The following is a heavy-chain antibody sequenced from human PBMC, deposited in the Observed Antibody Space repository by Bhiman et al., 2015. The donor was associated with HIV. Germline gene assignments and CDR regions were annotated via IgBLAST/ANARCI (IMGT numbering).Heavy chain of an antibody. V-gene: IGHV3-30*18. Sequence: VQLVESGGGLVQPGGSLRLSCAASGFTFSSYSMNWVRQAPGKGLEWVAVISYDGSNKHYADSVKGRFTISRDNSKNTLYLQMNSLRAEDTAVYYCGKWGYDFWSGYYRAADYWGQGTLISVSS. CDR2: ISYDGSNK. J-gene: IGHJ4*02. D-gene: IGHD3-3*01. CDR1: GFTFSSYS. CDR3: GKWGYDFWSGYYRAADY.